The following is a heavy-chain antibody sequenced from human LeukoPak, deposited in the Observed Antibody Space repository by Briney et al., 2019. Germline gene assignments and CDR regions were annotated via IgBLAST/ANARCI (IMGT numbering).Heavy chain of an antibody. CDR2: INHSGST. Sequence: SETLSLTCAVYGGPFSGYYWSWIRQPPGKGLEWIGEINHSGSTNYNPSLKSRVTISVDTSKNQFSLQLRSVTAADTAVYYCAREDPQTTVPEGMDVWGQGTTVTVSS. V-gene: IGHV4-34*01. J-gene: IGHJ6*02. CDR3: AREDPQTTVPEGMDV. CDR1: GGPFSGYY. D-gene: IGHD4-17*01.